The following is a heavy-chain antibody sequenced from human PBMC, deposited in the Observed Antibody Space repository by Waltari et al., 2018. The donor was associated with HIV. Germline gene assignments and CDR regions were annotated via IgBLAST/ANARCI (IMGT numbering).Heavy chain of an antibody. CDR3: ARDTAMGDDAFDI. V-gene: IGHV3-53*01. D-gene: IGHD5-18*01. CDR1: GFTVSSNY. Sequence: EVQLVESGGGLIQPGGSLRLSCAASGFTVSSNYMSWVRQAPGKGLEWVSVIYSGGSTYYADSVKVRFTISRDNSKNTLYLQMNSLRAEDTAVYYCARDTAMGDDAFDIWGQGTMVTVSS. CDR2: IYSGGST. J-gene: IGHJ3*02.